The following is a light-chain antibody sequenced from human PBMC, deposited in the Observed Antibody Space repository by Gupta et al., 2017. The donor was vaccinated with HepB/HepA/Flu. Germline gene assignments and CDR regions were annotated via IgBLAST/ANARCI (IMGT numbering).Light chain of an antibody. CDR2: GTS. Sequence: IVLTQSPGTLSLSPGERATLSCRASQSINSNSLAWCQHKPGQAPRLLIYGTSSRATGIPDRFSGGGSGTDFTLTISRLEPEDFAVYYCQQYGRLPITFGQGTRLEIK. V-gene: IGKV3-20*01. J-gene: IGKJ5*01. CDR1: QSINSNS. CDR3: QQYGRLPIT.